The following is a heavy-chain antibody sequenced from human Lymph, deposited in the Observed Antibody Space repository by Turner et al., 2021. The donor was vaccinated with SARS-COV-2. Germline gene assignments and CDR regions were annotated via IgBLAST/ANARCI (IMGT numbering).Heavy chain of an antibody. V-gene: IGHV3-53*01. J-gene: IGHJ6*02. CDR2: IYSGGST. CDR1: GFNVSYNY. CDR3: ARDLMEVGGMDV. Sequence: ASGFNVSYNYMTWVRQAPGKGLEWVSVIYSGGSTYYADSVKGRFTISRDSSKNTLYLQMNSLRAEDTAVYYCARDLMEVGGMDVWGQGTTVTVSS. D-gene: IGHD3-3*01.